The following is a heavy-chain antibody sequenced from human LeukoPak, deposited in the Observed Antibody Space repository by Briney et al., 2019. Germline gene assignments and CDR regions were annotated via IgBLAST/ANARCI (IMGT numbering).Heavy chain of an antibody. CDR1: GFTFSSHG. D-gene: IGHD2-15*01. V-gene: IGHV3-30*18. CDR3: TKGGATGSRYNFDY. CDR2: ISDDGRTE. Sequence: PGGSLRLSCAAFGFTFSSHGMHWVRQAPGKGLEWVAVISDDGRTEYYADSVKGRFTISRDNSKNTVSLQMNSLRDDDTAVFYCTKGGATGSRYNFDYWGQGTLVTVSS. J-gene: IGHJ4*02.